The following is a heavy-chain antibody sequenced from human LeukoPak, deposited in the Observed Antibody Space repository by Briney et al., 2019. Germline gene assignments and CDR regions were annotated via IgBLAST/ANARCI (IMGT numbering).Heavy chain of an antibody. CDR3: ARPNYDFWSGYYTGWFDP. Sequence: SETLSLTCAVYGGSFSGYYWSWIRQPPGKGLEWIGEINHSGSTNYNPSLKSRVTISVDTSKNQFSLKLSSVTAADTAVYYCARPNYDFWSGYYTGWFDPWGQGTLVTVSS. V-gene: IGHV4-34*01. D-gene: IGHD3-3*01. CDR1: GGSFSGYY. CDR2: INHSGST. J-gene: IGHJ5*02.